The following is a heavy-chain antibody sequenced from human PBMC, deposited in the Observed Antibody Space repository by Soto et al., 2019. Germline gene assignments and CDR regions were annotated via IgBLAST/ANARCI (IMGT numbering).Heavy chain of an antibody. D-gene: IGHD6-13*01. CDR3: AGLAAAGPDYYYYYMDV. V-gene: IGHV3-53*04. Sequence: GGSLRLSCAASGFTVSSNYMIWVRQAPGKGLEWVSVIYSGGSTYYADSVKGRFTISRHNSKNTLYLQMNSLRAEDTAVYYCAGLAAAGPDYYYYYMDVWGKGTTVTVSS. CDR2: IYSGGST. CDR1: GFTVSSNY. J-gene: IGHJ6*03.